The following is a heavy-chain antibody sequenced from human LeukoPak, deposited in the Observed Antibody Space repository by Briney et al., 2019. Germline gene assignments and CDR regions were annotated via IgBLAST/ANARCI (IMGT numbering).Heavy chain of an antibody. CDR3: ARAGFGFDY. D-gene: IGHD3-10*01. V-gene: IGHV3-74*01. Sequence: GGSLRLSCAASGFTFTIYWIHWVRQTPGKGLVWVSRINSDGSVTGYADSVRGRFTISRDNAKNTLYLQMSSLRAEDTAVYYCARAGFGFDYWGRGTLVTV. CDR1: GFTFTIYW. J-gene: IGHJ4*02. CDR2: INSDGSVT.